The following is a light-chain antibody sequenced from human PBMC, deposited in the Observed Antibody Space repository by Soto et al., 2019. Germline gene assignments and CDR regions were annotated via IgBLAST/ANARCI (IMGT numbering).Light chain of an antibody. V-gene: IGLV3-21*02. CDR1: NIGSKR. CDR2: DDR. J-gene: IGLJ1*01. Sequence: SYELTQPPSVSVAPGQTARVTCGGNNIGSKRVYWYQQRPGQAPVLVVYDDRDRPSGIPERFSGSNSGNTATLTISGVEAGDEADYYCQVWDSSSDHYVFGTGTKATVL. CDR3: QVWDSSSDHYV.